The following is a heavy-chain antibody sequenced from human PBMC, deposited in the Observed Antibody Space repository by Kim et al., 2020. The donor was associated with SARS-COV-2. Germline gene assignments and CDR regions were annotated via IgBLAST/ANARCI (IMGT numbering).Heavy chain of an antibody. Sequence: TKYAQKFQGRVTMTRDTSISTAYMGLSSLRSDDTAVYYCARLWGSSEGDYWGQGTLVAVSS. D-gene: IGHD3-16*01. J-gene: IGHJ4*02. V-gene: IGHV1-2*02. CDR2: T. CDR3: ARLWGSSEGDY.